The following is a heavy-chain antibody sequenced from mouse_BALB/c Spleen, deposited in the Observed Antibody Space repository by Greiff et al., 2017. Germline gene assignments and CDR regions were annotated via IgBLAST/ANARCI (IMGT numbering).Heavy chain of an antibody. CDR2: ISSGGST. J-gene: IGHJ4*01. CDR3: ARAYGRSYAMDY. Sequence: EVKLVESGGGLVKPGGSLKLSCAASGFTFSSYAMSWVRQTPEKRLEWVASISSGGSTYYPDSVKGRFTISRDNARNILYLQMSSLRSEDTAMYYCARAYGRSYAMDYWGQGTSVTVSS. D-gene: IGHD1-1*02. V-gene: IGHV5-6-5*01. CDR1: GFTFSSYA.